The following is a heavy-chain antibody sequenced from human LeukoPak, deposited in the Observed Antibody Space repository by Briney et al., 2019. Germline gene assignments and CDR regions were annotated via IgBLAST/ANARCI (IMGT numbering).Heavy chain of an antibody. Sequence: GGSLRLSCATSGFTFSSYAMSWVRQAPGKGLEWVPGIGASGGSTYYADSVKGRFTISRDNSKNTLYLQMNSLRTEDTAVYYCAKAEGYDILTGLDYWGQGTLVTVSS. CDR1: GFTFSSYA. D-gene: IGHD3-9*01. CDR2: IGASGGST. J-gene: IGHJ4*02. CDR3: AKAEGYDILTGLDY. V-gene: IGHV3-23*01.